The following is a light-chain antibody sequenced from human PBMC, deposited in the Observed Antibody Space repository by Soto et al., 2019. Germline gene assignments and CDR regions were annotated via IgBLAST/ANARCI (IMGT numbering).Light chain of an antibody. CDR3: QQYNNWPIT. V-gene: IGKV3-15*01. CDR1: QYIGSN. Sequence: DIVMTQSPATLSVSPGERATVSCRASQYIGSNLAWYQQKPGQAPRLLIYGASTRATGIPARFSGSGSGTEFTLTISSLQSEDFAVYYCQQYNNWPITFGQGTRLEI. J-gene: IGKJ5*01. CDR2: GAS.